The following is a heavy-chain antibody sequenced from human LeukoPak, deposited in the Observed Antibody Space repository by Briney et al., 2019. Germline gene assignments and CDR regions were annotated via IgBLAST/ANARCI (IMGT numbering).Heavy chain of an antibody. J-gene: IGHJ6*02. CDR2: ISAYNGNT. CDR1: GYTFTSYG. D-gene: IGHD1-7*01. CDR3: ARDSLITGTTAEGYYYYGMDV. V-gene: IGHV1-18*01. Sequence: ASVKVSCKASGYTFTSYGISWVRQAPGQGLEWMGWISAYNGNTNYAQKLQGRVTMTTDTSTSTAHMELRSLRSDDTAVYYCARDSLITGTTAEGYYYYGMDVWGQGTTVTVSS.